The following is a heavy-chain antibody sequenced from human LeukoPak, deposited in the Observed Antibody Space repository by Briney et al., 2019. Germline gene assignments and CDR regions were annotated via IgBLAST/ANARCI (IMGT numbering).Heavy chain of an antibody. V-gene: IGHV3-7*03. CDR1: GFTFSSYW. J-gene: IGHJ4*02. CDR3: AKNAPLDY. Sequence: GGSLRLSSAASGFTFSSYWMSWVRQAPGKGLEWVANIKQDGSVKNYVDSVKGRFTISRDNAKNSLYLQMNSLRAEDTAVYYCAKNAPLDYWGQGTLVTVSS. CDR2: IKQDGSVK.